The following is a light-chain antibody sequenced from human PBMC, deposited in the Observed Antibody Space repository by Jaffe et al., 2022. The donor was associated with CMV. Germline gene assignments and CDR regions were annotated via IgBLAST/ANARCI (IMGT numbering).Light chain of an antibody. CDR1: QSVNSNY. J-gene: IGKJ2*01. CDR3: QQYGTSPPYT. V-gene: IGKV3-20*01. CDR2: YAS. Sequence: EIVLTQSPGTLSLSPGERATLSCRASQSVNSNYLAWYQQKPGRAPRLLIYYASNRATGIPDRFSGSGSGTDFTLTISRLEPEDFGVYYCQQYGTSPPYTFGQGTKLEIK.